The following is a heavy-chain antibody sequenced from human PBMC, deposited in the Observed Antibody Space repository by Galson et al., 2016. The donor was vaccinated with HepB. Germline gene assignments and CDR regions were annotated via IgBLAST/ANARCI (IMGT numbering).Heavy chain of an antibody. J-gene: IGHJ5*02. D-gene: IGHD3-16*01. Sequence: SLRLSCAASGFTFTSYAMSWVRQGPGKGLEWVSSISGSGGSTYYADSVKGRFTISRDNSKNTLYLQMNSLRAEDTAVYYCARESIGGFDPWGQGTLVTVSS. CDR2: ISGSGGST. V-gene: IGHV3-23*01. CDR3: ARESIGGFDP. CDR1: GFTFTSYA.